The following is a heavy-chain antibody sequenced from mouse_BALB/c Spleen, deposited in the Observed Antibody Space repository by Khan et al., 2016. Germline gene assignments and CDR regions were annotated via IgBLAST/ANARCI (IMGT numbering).Heavy chain of an antibody. Sequence: QVQLKQSGAELVRPGSSVKISCTASGYAFSIYWMNWVKQRPGQGLEWIGQIYPGDGDTDYHGKFKDKATLTADQSSSTSYMQLSSLTSEDSAVYFCARSGDGYDFWGQGTTLTVTS. CDR2: IYPGDGDT. J-gene: IGHJ2*01. CDR1: GYAFSIYW. CDR3: ARSGDGYDF. D-gene: IGHD2-3*01. V-gene: IGHV1-80*01.